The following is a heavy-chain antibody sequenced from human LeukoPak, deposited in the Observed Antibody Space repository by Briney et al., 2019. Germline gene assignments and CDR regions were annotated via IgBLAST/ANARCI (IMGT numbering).Heavy chain of an antibody. CDR2: IDPSDSYT. J-gene: IGHJ4*02. Sequence: GESLKISCKCSGHSFTNYWITWVRQMPGKGLEWMGRIDPSDSYTNYSPSFQGHVTISADKSFSTAYLQWTSLKASDTAMYYCARHAKAYGSSCDCWGQGTLVTVSS. CDR3: ARHAKAYGSSCDC. V-gene: IGHV5-10-1*01. CDR1: GHSFTNYW. D-gene: IGHD6-13*01.